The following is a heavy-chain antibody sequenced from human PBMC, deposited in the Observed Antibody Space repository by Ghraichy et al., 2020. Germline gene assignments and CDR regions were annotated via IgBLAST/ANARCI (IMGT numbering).Heavy chain of an antibody. V-gene: IGHV3-30*03. CDR2: ISDHGRDK. CDR1: GFSISSYY. J-gene: IGHJ4*02. D-gene: IGHD1-26*01. CDR3: ARELAGGSPDY. Sequence: GESLNISCAASGFSISSYYMHWVRQAPGKGLEWVTQISDHGRDKFYADSVRGRFTVSRDISKNTVYLEMNSLRAEDTAVYYCARELAGGSPDYWGQGTLVTVSS.